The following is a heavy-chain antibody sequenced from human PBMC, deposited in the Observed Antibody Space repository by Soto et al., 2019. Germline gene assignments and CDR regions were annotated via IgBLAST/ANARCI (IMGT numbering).Heavy chain of an antibody. V-gene: IGHV1-69*01. CDR2: IIPICGTA. Sequence: QVQLVQSGAEVKKPGSSVKVSCKASGGTFSSYAISWVRQAPGQGLEWMGGIIPICGTANYAQKFQGRVTITADESTSTAYMELSSLRSEDTAVYYCAREGLDTAMVTDYYYYGMDVWGQGTTVTASS. CDR3: AREGLDTAMVTDYYYYGMDV. D-gene: IGHD5-18*01. CDR1: GGTFSSYA. J-gene: IGHJ6*02.